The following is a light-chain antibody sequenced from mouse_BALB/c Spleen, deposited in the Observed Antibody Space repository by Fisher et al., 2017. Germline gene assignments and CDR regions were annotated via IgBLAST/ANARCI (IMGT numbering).Light chain of an antibody. V-gene: IGKV14-111*01. J-gene: IGKJ1*01. CDR3: LQYDEFPRT. CDR1: QDINSY. Sequence: TQSPSSMYASLGERVTITCKASQDINSYLSWFQQKPGKSPKTLIYRANRLVDGVPSRFSGSGSGQDYSLTISSLEYEDMGIYYCLQYDEFPRTFGGGTKLEIK. CDR2: RAN.